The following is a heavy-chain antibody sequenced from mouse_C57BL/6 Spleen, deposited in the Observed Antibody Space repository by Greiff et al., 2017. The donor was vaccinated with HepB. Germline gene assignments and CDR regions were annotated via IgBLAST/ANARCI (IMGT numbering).Heavy chain of an antibody. CDR3: ARVIGYYYAMDY. J-gene: IGHJ4*01. CDR1: GYTFTDYY. V-gene: IGHV1-19*01. Sequence: EVQLQQSGPVLVKPGASVKMSCKASGYTFTDYYMNWVKQSHGKSLEWIGVINPYNGGTSYNQKFKGKATLTVDKSSSTAYMELNSLTSEDSAVYYCARVIGYYYAMDYWGQGTSVTVSS. CDR2: INPYNGGT. D-gene: IGHD3-1*01.